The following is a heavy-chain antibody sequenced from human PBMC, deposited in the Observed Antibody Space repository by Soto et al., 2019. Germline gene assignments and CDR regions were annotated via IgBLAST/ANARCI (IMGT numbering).Heavy chain of an antibody. Sequence: SQTLSLTCAISGDSVSRNSAAWNWIRQSPSRGLEWLGRTYYRSKWYNDYAVSVKSRITINPDTSKNQFSLQLNSVTPEDTAVYYCAREGYCSGGSCYSPDYYYYGMDVWGQGTTVTVSS. CDR2: TYYRSKWYN. J-gene: IGHJ6*02. V-gene: IGHV6-1*01. CDR1: GDSVSRNSAA. D-gene: IGHD2-15*01. CDR3: AREGYCSGGSCYSPDYYYYGMDV.